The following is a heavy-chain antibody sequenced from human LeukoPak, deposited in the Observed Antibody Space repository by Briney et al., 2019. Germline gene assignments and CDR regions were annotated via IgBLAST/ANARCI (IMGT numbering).Heavy chain of an antibody. D-gene: IGHD1-1*01. CDR1: GFSVRDFW. Sequence: PGGSLRLPCAASGFSVRDFWMAWVRQAPGKGLEWVAHIKEDRTADYYVDSVKGRFSISKDDGKNSLHLQMNSLRVEDTAVYYCVRGGWELDYWGQGTLVTASS. J-gene: IGHJ4*02. CDR2: IKEDRTAD. CDR3: VRGGWELDY. V-gene: IGHV3-7*01.